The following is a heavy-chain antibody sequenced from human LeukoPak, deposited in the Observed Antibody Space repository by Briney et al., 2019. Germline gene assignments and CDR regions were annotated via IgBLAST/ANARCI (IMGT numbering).Heavy chain of an antibody. V-gene: IGHV3-66*01. Sequence: GGSLRLSCAASGFTVNRNYMIWVRQAPGKGLECVSVIYSGGTTWYADSVKGRFTISRDTNTLYLQMNSLRAEDTAVYYCARDLRVAANMDVWGKGTTVTVSS. J-gene: IGHJ6*03. CDR3: ARDLRVAANMDV. CDR2: IYSGGTT. CDR1: GFTVNRNY. D-gene: IGHD2-15*01.